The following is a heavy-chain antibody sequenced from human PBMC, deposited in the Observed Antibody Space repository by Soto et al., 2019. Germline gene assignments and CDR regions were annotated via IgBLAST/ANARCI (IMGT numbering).Heavy chain of an antibody. CDR2: ISPGSRYP. J-gene: IGHJ5*02. CDR3: VRGGGGGLFDP. D-gene: IGHD2-15*01. Sequence: SIRHSRAGFDFKCVDFDSRRILQAPGKGLEWLSYISPGSRYPAYADSVKGRFTISRDNAKRSLYLQMMSLTAEDTAIYYCVRGGGGGLFDPWGQPTMVTVSS. V-gene: IGHV3-11*06. CDR1: DFKCVDFD.